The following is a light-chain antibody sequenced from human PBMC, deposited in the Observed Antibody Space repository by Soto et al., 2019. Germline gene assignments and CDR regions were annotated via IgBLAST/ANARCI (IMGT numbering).Light chain of an antibody. V-gene: IGLV2-8*01. J-gene: IGLJ1*01. CDR2: EVT. CDR1: SSDVGGYNY. Sequence: QSALTQPPSASGSPGQSVTISCTGTSSDVGGYNYVSWYLQHPGTAPKLLIYEVTKRPSGVPARFSGSKSGNTASLTVSGLQAEDEADYYCSSYAGSPYYVFGTGTKLTVL. CDR3: SSYAGSPYYV.